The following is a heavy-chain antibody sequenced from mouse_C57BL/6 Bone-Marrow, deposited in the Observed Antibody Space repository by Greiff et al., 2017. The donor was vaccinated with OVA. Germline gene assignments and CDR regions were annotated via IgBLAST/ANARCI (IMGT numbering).Heavy chain of an antibody. CDR3: ARERVLLGYAIDY. CDR2: ISDGGSYT. Sequence: EVMLVESGGGLVKPGGSLKLSCAASGFTFSSYAMSWVRQTPEKRLEWVATISDGGSYTYYPDNVKGRFTISRDNAKNNLYLQMSHLKSEDTAMYYCARERVLLGYAIDYWGQGTSVTVSS. J-gene: IGHJ4*01. V-gene: IGHV5-4*01. CDR1: GFTFSSYA. D-gene: IGHD1-1*01.